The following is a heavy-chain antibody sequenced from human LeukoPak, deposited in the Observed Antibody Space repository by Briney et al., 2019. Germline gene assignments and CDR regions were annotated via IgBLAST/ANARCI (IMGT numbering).Heavy chain of an antibody. V-gene: IGHV1-18*01. Sequence: ASVKVSCKAAGYTFTSYGISLVRQAPGQGLEWMGWISAYNGNANYAQKLQGRVTMTKDTATSTAYMELRSLRSDDTAVYCCARAGAILPGYVFAAYFDYWGQGPLVPVSS. J-gene: IGHJ4*02. CDR2: ISAYNGNA. CDR3: ARAGAILPGYVFAAYFDY. CDR1: GYTFTSYG. D-gene: IGHD3-9*01.